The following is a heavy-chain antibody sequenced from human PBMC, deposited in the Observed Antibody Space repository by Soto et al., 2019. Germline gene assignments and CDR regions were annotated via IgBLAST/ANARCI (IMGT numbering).Heavy chain of an antibody. V-gene: IGHV4-30-4*01. Sequence: SETLSLTCTVSGGSISSGDYYWSWIRQPPGKGLEWIGYIYYSGSTYYNPSLKSRVTISVDTSKNQFSLKLSSVTAADTAVYYCDRGPATWPRYYGMDVWGQGTKVTVSS. CDR1: GGSISSGDYY. CDR2: IYYSGST. J-gene: IGHJ6*02. D-gene: IGHD1-1*01. CDR3: DRGPATWPRYYGMDV.